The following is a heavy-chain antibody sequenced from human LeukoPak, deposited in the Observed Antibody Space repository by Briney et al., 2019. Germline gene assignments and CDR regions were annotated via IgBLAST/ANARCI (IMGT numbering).Heavy chain of an antibody. Sequence: PSETLSLTCTVSGGSISSYYWSWIRQPPGKGLEWIGYIYYSGSTNYNPSLRSRVTISVDTSKNQFSLKLNSVTAADTAVYYCARGGNYGDYDGYFDYWGQGTLVTVSS. CDR1: GGSISSYY. D-gene: IGHD4-17*01. CDR2: IYYSGST. CDR3: ARGGNYGDYDGYFDY. V-gene: IGHV4-59*08. J-gene: IGHJ4*02.